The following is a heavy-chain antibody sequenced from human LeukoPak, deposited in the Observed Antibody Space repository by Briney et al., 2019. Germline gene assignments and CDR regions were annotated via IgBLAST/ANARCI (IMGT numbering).Heavy chain of an antibody. CDR1: GGSISDYS. Sequence: SETLSLTCTVSGGSISDYSWSWIRQPPGEGLEWIGNIYYSGSANHNPSLKSRVTISRDTPKNQFSLKLTSVTAADTAVYYCAKAGGVKTAALDLDYWGQGTLVTVSS. D-gene: IGHD6-25*01. CDR2: IYYSGSA. V-gene: IGHV4-59*01. CDR3: AKAGGVKTAALDLDY. J-gene: IGHJ4*02.